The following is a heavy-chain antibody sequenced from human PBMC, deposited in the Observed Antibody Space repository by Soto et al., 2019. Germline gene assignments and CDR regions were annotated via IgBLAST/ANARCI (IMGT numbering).Heavy chain of an antibody. J-gene: IGHJ6*02. CDR2: ISAYNGNT. V-gene: IGHV1-18*01. Sequence: AGVKVSCKASGYTFTSYGISWVRQAPGQGLEWMGWISAYNGNTNYAQKLQGRVTMTTDTSTSTAYMELRSLRSDDTAVYYCARAGYSSSWLTPGENYYYYYGMDVWGQGTTVTVSS. D-gene: IGHD6-13*01. CDR3: ARAGYSSSWLTPGENYYYYYGMDV. CDR1: GYTFTSYG.